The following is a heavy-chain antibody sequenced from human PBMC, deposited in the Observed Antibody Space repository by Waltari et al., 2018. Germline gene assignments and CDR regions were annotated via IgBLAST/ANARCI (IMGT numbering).Heavy chain of an antibody. CDR1: GGSITSDY. CDR3: ARGHSTGWYLSH. J-gene: IGHJ1*01. D-gene: IGHD6-19*01. Sequence: QVQLMESGPGLVRPSETLSLTCNVSGGSITSDYWSWVRQPPGKGLEWVGYIYHSGTTNYNPSLRSRVSISVDTSKTQFSLKLNYVTAAGTAVYYCARGHSTGWYLSHWGRGALVTVSS. CDR2: IYHSGTT. V-gene: IGHV4-59*01.